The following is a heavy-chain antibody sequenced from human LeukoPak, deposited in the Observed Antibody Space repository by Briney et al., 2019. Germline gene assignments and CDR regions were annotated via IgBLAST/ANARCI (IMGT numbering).Heavy chain of an antibody. V-gene: IGHV4-34*01. CDR3: ARRRPLMYSSSWYGY. J-gene: IGHJ4*02. Sequence: IPSETLSLTCAVYGGSFSGYYWSWIRQPPGKGLEWIGEINHSGSTNYNPSLKSRVTISVDTSKNQFSLKLSSVTAADTAVYYCARRRPLMYSSSWYGYWGQGTLVTVSS. D-gene: IGHD6-13*01. CDR1: GGSFSGYY. CDR2: INHSGST.